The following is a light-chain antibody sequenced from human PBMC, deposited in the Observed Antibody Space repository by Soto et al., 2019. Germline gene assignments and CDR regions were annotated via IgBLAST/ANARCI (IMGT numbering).Light chain of an antibody. CDR3: QQSYSTPQT. J-gene: IGKJ2*01. CDR1: QSISSY. Sequence: DIQMTQSPSSLSASVGDRVTITCRASQSISSYLNWYQQKPGKAPKLLIYAASSLQSGVPSRFSGSGXGTDXXLTISSLQPEDFATYYCQQSYSTPQTFGQGTKLEIK. V-gene: IGKV1-39*01. CDR2: AAS.